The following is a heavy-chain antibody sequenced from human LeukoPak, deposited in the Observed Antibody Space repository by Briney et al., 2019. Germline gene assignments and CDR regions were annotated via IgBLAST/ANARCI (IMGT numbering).Heavy chain of an antibody. CDR1: GGSISSYY. D-gene: IGHD2-15*01. J-gene: IGHJ4*02. CDR3: ARGDRLTATLAY. Sequence: SETLSLTCPVSGGSISSYYWSWIRQPPGKGLEWIGYIYYSGSTNYNPSLKSRVTISVDTSKNQFSLKLSSVTAADTAVYYCARGDRLTATLAYWGQGTLVTVSS. CDR2: IYYSGST. V-gene: IGHV4-59*08.